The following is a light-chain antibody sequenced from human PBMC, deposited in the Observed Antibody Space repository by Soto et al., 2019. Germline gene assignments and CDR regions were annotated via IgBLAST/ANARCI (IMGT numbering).Light chain of an antibody. CDR1: QNIANN. CDR3: QQYNNWPWIT. J-gene: IGKJ5*01. V-gene: IGKV3D-15*01. Sequence: EIVLTQSPGTLSLSPGDTAALSCRASQNIANNYVAWYQQKPGQSPTLLIYDAYTRATGVGGRFTGSGSATDFSLTITSLQSEDFAVYYCQQYNNWPWITFGQGTRLEIK. CDR2: DAY.